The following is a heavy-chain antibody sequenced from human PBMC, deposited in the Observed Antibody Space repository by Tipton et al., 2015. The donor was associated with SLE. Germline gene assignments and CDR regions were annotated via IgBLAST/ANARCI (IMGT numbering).Heavy chain of an antibody. CDR3: ARVSRNYGDYGYFDL. Sequence: TLSLTCTVSGGSISSHYWSWIRQPPGKGLEWIGYIFYSGSTNYNPSLKSRVTISVDTSKNLFSLKLSSVTAADTAVYYCARVSRNYGDYGYFDLWGRGTLVTVSS. CDR1: GGSISSHY. CDR2: IFYSGST. D-gene: IGHD4-17*01. V-gene: IGHV4-59*11. J-gene: IGHJ2*01.